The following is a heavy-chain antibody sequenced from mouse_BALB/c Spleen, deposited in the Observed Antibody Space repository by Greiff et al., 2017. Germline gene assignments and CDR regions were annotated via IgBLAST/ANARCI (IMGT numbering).Heavy chain of an antibody. V-gene: IGHV1-7*01. CDR1: GYTFTSYW. J-gene: IGHJ4*01. CDR3: VSGYYAMDY. Sequence: VKLQESGAELAKPGASVKMSCKASGYTFTSYWMHWVKQRPGQGLEWIGYINPSTGYTEYNQKFKDKATLTADKSSSTAYMQLSSLTSEDSAVYYCVSGYYAMDYWGQGTSVTVSS. CDR2: INPSTGYT.